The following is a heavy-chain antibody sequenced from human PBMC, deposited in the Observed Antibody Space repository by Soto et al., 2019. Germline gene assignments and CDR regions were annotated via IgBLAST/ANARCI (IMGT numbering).Heavy chain of an antibody. J-gene: IGHJ6*02. V-gene: IGHV4-39*01. CDR1: GYSVSSSDYY. CDR2: MFYSGLT. CDR3: APLSVSLSGPYGIHV. Sequence: PSETLSLTCSVSGYSVSSSDYYWAWIHQPPGKGLEWIGSMFYSGLTYYNPSLKSRVTLSVDTSKNQFSVRLSSVTAADTAVYYCAPLSVSLSGPYGIHVWGQGTTVTVSS. D-gene: IGHD2-15*01.